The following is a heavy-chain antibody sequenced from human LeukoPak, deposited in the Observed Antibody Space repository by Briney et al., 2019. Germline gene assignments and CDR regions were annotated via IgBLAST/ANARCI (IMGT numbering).Heavy chain of an antibody. D-gene: IGHD6-19*01. Sequence: SETLSLTCTVSGGSVASTGRYWGWIRQPPGKGLEWIGSAYYTWDIYSPPSLKSRLTISVDTSKNQFALTLSSVTAADTAVYYCGRHVSNGWDYHYGLDVWGRGTTVTVSS. J-gene: IGHJ6*02. CDR2: AYYTWDI. CDR3: GRHVSNGWDYHYGLDV. V-gene: IGHV4-39*01. CDR1: GGSVASTGRY.